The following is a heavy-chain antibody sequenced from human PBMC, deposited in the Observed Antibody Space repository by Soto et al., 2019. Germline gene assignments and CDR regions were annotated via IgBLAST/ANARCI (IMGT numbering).Heavy chain of an antibody. V-gene: IGHV6-1*01. D-gene: IGHD5-18*01. J-gene: IGHJ3*02. CDR2: TYYRSKWYN. Sequence: PSQTLSLTCAISGDSASSDTAAWNWIRQSPSRGLEWLGRTYYRSKWYNDYAVSVKSRITLNPDTSKNQFSLQLNSLTPEDTAVYYCAREVDSYGPPRLDAFDIWGQGTMVT. CDR3: AREVDSYGPPRLDAFDI. CDR1: GDSASSDTAA.